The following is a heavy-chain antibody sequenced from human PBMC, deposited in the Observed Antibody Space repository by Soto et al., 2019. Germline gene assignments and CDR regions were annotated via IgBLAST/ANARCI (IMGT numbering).Heavy chain of an antibody. J-gene: IGHJ1*01. CDR1: GYSFTSYW. CDR3: ARPHSGWPNTQFFQH. V-gene: IGHV5-51*01. CDR2: IYPGDSDT. Sequence: GESLKISCKGSGYSFTSYWIGWVRQMPGKGLEWMGIIYPGDSDTRYSPSFQGQVTISADKSTSTAYLQWSSLKASDTAMYYCARPHSGWPNTQFFQHWGQGTLVTVSS. D-gene: IGHD6-19*01.